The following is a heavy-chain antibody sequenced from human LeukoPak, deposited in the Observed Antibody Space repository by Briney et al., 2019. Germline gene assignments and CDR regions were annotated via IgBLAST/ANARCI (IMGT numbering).Heavy chain of an antibody. CDR3: ARDRQEIDTSGGDFDY. D-gene: IGHD3-3*01. J-gene: IGHJ4*02. CDR2: ISAYNGNT. CDR1: GYTFTSYG. V-gene: IGHV1-18*01. Sequence: ASVKVSCKASGYTFTSYGISWVRQAPGQGLEWMGWISAYNGNTNYAQKLQGRLTMTTDTSTSTVYTELRSLRSDDTAVYYCARDRQEIDTSGGDFDYWGQGTLVTVSS.